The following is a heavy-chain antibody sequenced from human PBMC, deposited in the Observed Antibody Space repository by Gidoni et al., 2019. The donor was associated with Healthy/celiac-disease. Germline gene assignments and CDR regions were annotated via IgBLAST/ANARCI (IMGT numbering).Heavy chain of an antibody. D-gene: IGHD6-19*01. CDR3: ARDDQWTYYYGMDV. J-gene: IGHJ6*02. V-gene: IGHV1-46*01. Sequence: GRVTMTRDTSTSTVYMELSSLRSEDTAVYYCARDDQWTYYYGMDVWGQGTTVTVSS.